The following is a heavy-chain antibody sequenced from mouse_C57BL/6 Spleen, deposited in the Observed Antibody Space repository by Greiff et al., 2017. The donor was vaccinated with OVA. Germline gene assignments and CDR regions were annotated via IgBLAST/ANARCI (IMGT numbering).Heavy chain of an antibody. V-gene: IGHV1-69*01. CDR1: GYTFTSYW. CDR3: ARSYYGSSYQYYFDY. Sequence: QVQLQQPGAELVMPGASVKLSCKASGYTFTSYWMHWVKQRPGQGLEWIGEIDPSDSYTNYNQKFKGKSTLTVDKSSSTAYMQLSSLTSEDSAVYYCARSYYGSSYQYYFDYWGQGTTLTVSS. J-gene: IGHJ2*01. CDR2: IDPSDSYT. D-gene: IGHD1-1*01.